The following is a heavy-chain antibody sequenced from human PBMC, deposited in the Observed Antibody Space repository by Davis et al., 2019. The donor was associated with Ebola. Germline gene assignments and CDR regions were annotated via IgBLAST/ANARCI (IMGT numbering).Heavy chain of an antibody. CDR3: AKTSTALYYYYGMDV. V-gene: IGHV3-43*02. CDR2: ISGDGGST. Sequence: GESLKISCAASGFTFSSYAMSWVRQAPGKGLEWVSLISGDGGSTYYADSVKGRFTISRDNSKNSLYLQMNSLRTEDTALYYCAKTSTALYYYYGMDVWGQGTTVTVSS. CDR1: GFTFSSYA. J-gene: IGHJ6*02. D-gene: IGHD5-18*01.